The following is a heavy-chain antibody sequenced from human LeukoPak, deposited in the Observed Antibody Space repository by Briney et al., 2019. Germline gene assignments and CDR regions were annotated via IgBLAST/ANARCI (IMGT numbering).Heavy chain of an antibody. CDR1: GGTFSSYA. V-gene: IGHV1-69*06. CDR3: AKGVYGSGSYPD. Sequence: SVKVSCKASGGTFSSYAISWVRQAPGQGLEWMGGIIPIFGTANYAQKFQGRVTITADKSTSTAYMELNSLRAEDTAVYYCAKGVYGSGSYPDWGQGTLVTVSS. J-gene: IGHJ4*02. D-gene: IGHD3-10*01. CDR2: IIPIFGTA.